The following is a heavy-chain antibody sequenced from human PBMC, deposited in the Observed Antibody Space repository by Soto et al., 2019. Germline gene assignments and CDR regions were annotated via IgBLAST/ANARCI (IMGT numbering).Heavy chain of an antibody. CDR2: VFWDGGE. D-gene: IGHD1-26*01. CDR1: GFSLTTTGVG. J-gene: IGHJ5*02. V-gene: IGHV2-5*02. Sequence: QITLRESGPSLVKPTETLTLTCTFSGFSLTTTGVGVGWVRQPPGKALEWLAVVFWDGGERYSPSLQSRVTXTXXXSXXQVVFTLANMDPAYTATYFCTQVYGSGSWGWYFHSWGQGTLVTVSS. CDR3: TQVYGSGSWGWYFHS.